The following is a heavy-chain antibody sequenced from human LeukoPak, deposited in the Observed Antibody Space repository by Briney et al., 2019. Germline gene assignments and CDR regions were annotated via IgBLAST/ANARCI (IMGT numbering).Heavy chain of an antibody. V-gene: IGHV3-48*03. CDR2: NSGTGSTK. J-gene: IGHJ4*02. Sequence: GGSLRLSCAASGFTFSSYEMNWVRRAPGKGLEWISYNSGTGSTKYYADSVKGRFTISRDNAKNSLYLQMNSLRAEDTAIYYCARGGRLRLLSLYYFENWGQGTLVTVSS. CDR1: GFTFSSYE. CDR3: ARGGRLRLLSLYYFEN. D-gene: IGHD5-12*01.